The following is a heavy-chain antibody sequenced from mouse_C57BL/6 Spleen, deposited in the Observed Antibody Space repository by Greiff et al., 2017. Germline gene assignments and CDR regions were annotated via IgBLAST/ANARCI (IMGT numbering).Heavy chain of an antibody. Sequence: EVKLVESGGGLVKPGGSLTLSCAASGFTFSSYAMSWVRQTPEKRLEWVATISDGGSYTYYPDNVKGRFTISRDNAKNNLYLQMSHLKSEDTAMYYCARDGPFDYWGQGTTLTVSS. CDR1: GFTFSSYA. V-gene: IGHV5-4*01. CDR2: ISDGGSYT. CDR3: ARDGPFDY. J-gene: IGHJ2*01.